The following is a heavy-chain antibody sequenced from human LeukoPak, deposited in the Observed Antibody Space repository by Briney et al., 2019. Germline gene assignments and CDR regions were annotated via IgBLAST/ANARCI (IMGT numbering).Heavy chain of an antibody. CDR3: ARQGGSGWYANWFDP. CDR1: GYTFTSYY. D-gene: IGHD6-19*01. CDR2: IYPGDSDT. V-gene: IGHV5-51*01. J-gene: IGHJ5*02. Sequence: GASVKVSCKASGYTFTSYYMHWVRQMPGKGLEWMGIIYPGDSDTRYSPSFQGQVTISADKSFSTAYLQWSSLKASDTAMYYCARQGGSGWYANWFDPWGQGTLVTVSS.